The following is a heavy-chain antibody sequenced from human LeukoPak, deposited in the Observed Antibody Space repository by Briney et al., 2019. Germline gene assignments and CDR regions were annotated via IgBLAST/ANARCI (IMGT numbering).Heavy chain of an antibody. Sequence: PSETLSLTCTVSGGSISTYYWSWIRQPAGKGLEWIGRIYTSGSTNSNPSLKSRVTMSVDTSKNQFSLKLSSVTAADTAVYYCGREPLGRGYSYYYNTMAVGGKGTTVTVPS. CDR1: GGSISTYY. CDR2: IYTSGST. D-gene: IGHD1-26*01. CDR3: GREPLGRGYSYYYNTMAV. V-gene: IGHV4-4*07. J-gene: IGHJ6*03.